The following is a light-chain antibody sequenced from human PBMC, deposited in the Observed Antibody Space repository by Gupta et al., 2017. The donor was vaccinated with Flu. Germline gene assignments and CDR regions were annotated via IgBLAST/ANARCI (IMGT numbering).Light chain of an antibody. CDR1: QSLLHSNGYNY. V-gene: IGKV2-28*01. J-gene: IGKJ3*01. CDR2: LGS. CDR3: MQALQTPFT. Sequence: DIVMTQSPLSLPVTPGEPASISCRSSQSLLHSNGYNYLDWYLQKPGQSPQLLIYLGSNRASGVPDRFSGSGLGTDFTLKISRVEAEDVGVYYCMQALQTPFTFGPGTKVEIK.